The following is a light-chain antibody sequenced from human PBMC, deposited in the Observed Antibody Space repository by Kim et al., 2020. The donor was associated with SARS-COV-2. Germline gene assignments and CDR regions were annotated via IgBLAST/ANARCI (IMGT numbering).Light chain of an antibody. V-gene: IGLV3-10*01. CDR1: TLPKKY. J-gene: IGLJ2*01. CDR3: YSPDSSGNHKV. Sequence: PGPPARISCSGDTLPKKYSYWYQKKSGQAPVLVIYEDSKRPSGIPERFSGSTSGTKATLTISGAQVEDEADYYCYSPDSSGNHKVFGGGTQLTVL. CDR2: EDS.